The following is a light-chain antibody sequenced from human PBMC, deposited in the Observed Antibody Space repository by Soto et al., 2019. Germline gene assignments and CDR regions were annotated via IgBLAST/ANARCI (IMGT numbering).Light chain of an antibody. Sequence: DIQMTQSPSMVSASVGDRVTITCRASQSIRSWLAWYQVKPGKAPKLLIYTASTLDSGVPSRFSGSGSGTEFTLTISDLQPDDFATYYCQQYDTYSVTFGHGTKVEIK. J-gene: IGKJ3*01. CDR1: QSIRSW. CDR3: QQYDTYSVT. V-gene: IGKV1-5*03. CDR2: TAS.